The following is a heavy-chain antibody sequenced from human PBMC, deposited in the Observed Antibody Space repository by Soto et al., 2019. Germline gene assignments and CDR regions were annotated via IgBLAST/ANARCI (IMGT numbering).Heavy chain of an antibody. CDR1: GDTFSSYT. CDR3: ARGRAQIFDY. J-gene: IGHJ4*02. Sequence: QVQLVQSGAEVKKPGSSVKVSCKASGDTFSSYTISWVRQAPGQGLEWMGRIIPILGIANYAQKFQARVTITADNSTSTAYMELSSLRSEDTAVYYCARGRAQIFDYWGQGTLVTVSS. CDR2: IIPILGIA. V-gene: IGHV1-69*02.